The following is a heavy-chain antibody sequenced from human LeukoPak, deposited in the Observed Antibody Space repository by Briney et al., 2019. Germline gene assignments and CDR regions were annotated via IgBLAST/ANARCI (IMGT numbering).Heavy chain of an antibody. Sequence: SETLSFTYTVSGGSISSYYWGWIRQPPGKGLEWIGSIYYSGSTYYGPSLKSRVTISVDTSKNQFSLRLGSVTAADTAVYYCAREDSSVSDDAFDIWGQGTMVTVSS. J-gene: IGHJ3*02. CDR3: AREDSSVSDDAFDI. V-gene: IGHV4-39*02. CDR2: IYYSGST. CDR1: GGSISSYY. D-gene: IGHD3-22*01.